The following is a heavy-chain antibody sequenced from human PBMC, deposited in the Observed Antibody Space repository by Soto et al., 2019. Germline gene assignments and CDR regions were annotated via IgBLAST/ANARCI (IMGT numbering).Heavy chain of an antibody. D-gene: IGHD6-13*01. V-gene: IGHV2-70*01. J-gene: IGHJ4*02. CDR2: IDWDDDK. CDR3: ARIKGIAAAGGYDY. Sequence: SGPTLVNTTHTLTLTCAFSGFSLSTRGMCVSLIRQPPGKALEWLALIDWDDDKYYSTSLKTRLTISKDTSKNQVVLTMTNMDPVDTATYYCARIKGIAAAGGYDYWGQGTLVTVSS. CDR1: GFSLSTRGMC.